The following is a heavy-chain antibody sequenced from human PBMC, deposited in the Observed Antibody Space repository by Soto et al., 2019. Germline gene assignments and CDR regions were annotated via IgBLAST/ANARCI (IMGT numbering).Heavy chain of an antibody. CDR3: ARCPQNVGSGWTPIDY. V-gene: IGHV4-4*02. D-gene: IGHD6-19*01. Sequence: SETLSLTCAVSGGSISGSNWWSWVRQPPGKGLEWIGEIYHSGSTNYNPSLKSRVTISVDKSKNQFSLKLSSVTAADTAVYYCARCPQNVGSGWTPIDYWGQGTLVTVSS. J-gene: IGHJ4*02. CDR2: IYHSGST. CDR1: GGSISGSNW.